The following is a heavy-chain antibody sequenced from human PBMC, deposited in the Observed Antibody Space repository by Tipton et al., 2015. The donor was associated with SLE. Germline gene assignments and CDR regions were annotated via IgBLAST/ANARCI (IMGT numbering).Heavy chain of an antibody. Sequence: TLSLTCTVSGGSISSSSYYWGWIRQPPGKGLEGIGCIYYSGSTYYNPSLKSRVTISVDTSKNQFSLKLSSVTAADTAVYYCARRVATTGVPYFDYWGQGTLVTVSS. D-gene: IGHD5-12*01. J-gene: IGHJ4*02. CDR2: IYYSGST. V-gene: IGHV4-39*01. CDR1: GGSISSSSYY. CDR3: ARRVATTGVPYFDY.